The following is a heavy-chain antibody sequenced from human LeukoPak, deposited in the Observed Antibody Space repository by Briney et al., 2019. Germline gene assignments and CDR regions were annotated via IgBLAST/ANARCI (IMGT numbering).Heavy chain of an antibody. D-gene: IGHD6-19*01. CDR2: ISHGDMTT. CDR1: GFTFSSYS. V-gene: IGHV3-48*04. CDR3: TTPGEGQWLVAEAFDI. Sequence: GGSLRLSCAASGFTFSSYSMNWVSQAPGKGLEWISYISHGDMTTYYADSVRGRFTISRDDAKNSLYLQMNSLRTEDTAIYYCTTPGEGQWLVAEAFDIWGQGTMVTVSS. J-gene: IGHJ3*02.